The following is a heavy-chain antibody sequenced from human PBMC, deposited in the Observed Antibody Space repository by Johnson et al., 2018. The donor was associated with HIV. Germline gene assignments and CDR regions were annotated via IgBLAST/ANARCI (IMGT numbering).Heavy chain of an antibody. CDR2: IKQDGSEK. CDR3: AREWLYGFDI. Sequence: VQLVESGGGLVQPGGSLRLSCAASGFTLSTYWMSWVRQAPGKGLEWVANIKQDGSEKYCVDSVKGRFTISRDNAKNTLYLQMNRLRAEDTAGYYCAREWLYGFDIWGQGTMVTVSS. D-gene: IGHD5-24*01. V-gene: IGHV3-7*03. CDR1: GFTLSTYW. J-gene: IGHJ3*02.